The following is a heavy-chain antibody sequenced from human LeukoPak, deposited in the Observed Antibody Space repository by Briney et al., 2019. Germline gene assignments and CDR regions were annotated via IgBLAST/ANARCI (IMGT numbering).Heavy chain of an antibody. CDR3: ARENRGSTPYYYYMDV. V-gene: IGHV4-59*01. CDR1: GGSFSGYY. Sequence: PSETLSLTCAVYGGSFSGYYWSWIRQPPGKGLEWIGYIYYSGSTNYNPSLKSRVTISVDTSKNQFSLKLSSVTAADTAVYYCARENRGSTPYYYYMDVWGKGTTVTVSS. D-gene: IGHD2-15*01. CDR2: IYYSGST. J-gene: IGHJ6*03.